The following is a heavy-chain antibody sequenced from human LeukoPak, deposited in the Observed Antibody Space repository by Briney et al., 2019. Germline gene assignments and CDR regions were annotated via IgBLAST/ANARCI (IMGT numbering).Heavy chain of an antibody. CDR1: GGSISSDNHY. J-gene: IGHJ5*01. V-gene: IGHV4-31*03. CDR3: ARVGYEYVWGSYRYGWFDP. Sequence: PSQTLSLTCNVSGGSISSDNHYWSWIRQHPGKGLEWIGYINYSGNTHYNPSLKSRGTISVDTSKNQFSLKLNSVTAADTAVYYCARVGYEYVWGSYRYGWFDPWGQGTLVTVSS. CDR2: INYSGNT. D-gene: IGHD3-16*02.